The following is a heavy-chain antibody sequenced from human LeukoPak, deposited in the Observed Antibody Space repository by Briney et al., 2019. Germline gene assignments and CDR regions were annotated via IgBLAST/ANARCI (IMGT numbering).Heavy chain of an antibody. J-gene: IGHJ4*02. CDR2: INTNTGNP. D-gene: IGHD3-3*01. CDR1: GYTFTSYA. V-gene: IGHV7-4-1*02. Sequence: GASVKVSCKASGYTFTSYAMNWVRQAPGQGLEWMGWINTNTGNPTYAQGFTGRFVFSLDTSVSTAYLQISSLKAEDTAVYYCARDYYDFWSGYSPFSYWGQGTLVTVSS. CDR3: ARDYYDFWSGYSPFSY.